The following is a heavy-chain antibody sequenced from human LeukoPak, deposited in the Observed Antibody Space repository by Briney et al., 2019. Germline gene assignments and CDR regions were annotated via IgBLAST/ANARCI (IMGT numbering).Heavy chain of an antibody. CDR3: AKDPTAPKDAVVVPAAIRY. CDR1: GFTVSSNY. D-gene: IGHD2-2*01. J-gene: IGHJ4*02. CDR2: IYSGAST. V-gene: IGHV3-53*01. Sequence: GGSMRLSCVASGFTVSSNYMSCVRQAPGKGLEWVSVIYSGASTYYADSVKGPFTISRDNSKNALYLQMNSLRAEDTAVYYCAKDPTAPKDAVVVPAAIRYWGQGTLVTVSS.